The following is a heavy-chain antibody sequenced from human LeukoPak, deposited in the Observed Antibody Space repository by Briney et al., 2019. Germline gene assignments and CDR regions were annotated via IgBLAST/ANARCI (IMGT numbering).Heavy chain of an antibody. D-gene: IGHD3-10*01. CDR1: GSSISSSSHY. Sequence: SETPSLTCTVSGSSISSSSHYWGWVRQPPGKGLEWIGSIYYSGSTYYNSSLKSRVTISVDTSKNQISLKLNSVTAADTAVYYCARHYVSLVRGVIINPPGYYWGRGALVTVSS. V-gene: IGHV4-39*01. J-gene: IGHJ4*02. CDR2: IYYSGST. CDR3: ARHYVSLVRGVIINPPGYY.